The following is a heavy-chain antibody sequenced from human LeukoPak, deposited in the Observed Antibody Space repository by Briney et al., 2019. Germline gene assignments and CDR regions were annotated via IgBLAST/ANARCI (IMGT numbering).Heavy chain of an antibody. CDR3: ARDRRIAVAGTIMSY. D-gene: IGHD6-19*01. J-gene: IGHJ4*02. CDR1: GYTFTSYG. CDR2: ISAYNGNT. V-gene: IGHV1-18*01. Sequence: ASVKVPCKASGYTFTSYGISWVRQAPGQGLEWMGWISAYNGNTNYAQKLQGRVTMTTDTSTSTAYMELRSLRSDDTAVYYCARDRRIAVAGTIMSYWGQGTLVTVSS.